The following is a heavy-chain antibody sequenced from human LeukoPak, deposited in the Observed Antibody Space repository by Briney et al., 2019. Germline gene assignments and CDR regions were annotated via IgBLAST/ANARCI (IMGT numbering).Heavy chain of an antibody. Sequence: PSETLSLTCTVSGDSISGFYWSWIRQPPGKGLEWIGYIYYSGTTNYNPSLKSRLTISVDTSKNQFSLKLSSATAADTAVYYCARATYCSGGSCYHGAGYYYMDVWGKGTTVTVSS. J-gene: IGHJ6*03. V-gene: IGHV4-59*01. CDR1: GDSISGFY. CDR3: ARATYCSGGSCYHGAGYYYMDV. CDR2: IYYSGTT. D-gene: IGHD2-15*01.